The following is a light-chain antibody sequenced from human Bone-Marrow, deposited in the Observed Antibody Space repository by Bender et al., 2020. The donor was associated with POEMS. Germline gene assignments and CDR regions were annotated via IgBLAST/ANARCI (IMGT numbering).Light chain of an antibody. Sequence: QSLLTQPPSVSGAPGQRVTISCTGSSSNIGAPYDVNWYQQLPGTAPKLIVYDSTNRPSGVPDRFSGSKSGTSASLAITGLQAEDEADYYCCSYAGDTTPWVFGGGTKLTVL. CDR3: CSYAGDTTPWV. CDR2: DST. J-gene: IGLJ3*02. CDR1: SSNIGAPYD. V-gene: IGLV1-40*01.